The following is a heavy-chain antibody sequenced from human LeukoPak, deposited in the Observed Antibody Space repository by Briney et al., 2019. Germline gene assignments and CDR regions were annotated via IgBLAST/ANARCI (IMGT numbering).Heavy chain of an antibody. Sequence: ASVKVSRKASGYTFTDHFMNWVRQAPGQGLEWMGRIDPNTGATHYARNFQGRVTMTRDTSVNTAYMEMSTLTPDDTAIYYCAKDEDRFGRGVWGQGTLVIVSS. V-gene: IGHV1-2*06. CDR3: AKDEDRFGRGV. D-gene: IGHD3-10*01. CDR1: GYTFTDHF. CDR2: IDPNTGAT. J-gene: IGHJ4*02.